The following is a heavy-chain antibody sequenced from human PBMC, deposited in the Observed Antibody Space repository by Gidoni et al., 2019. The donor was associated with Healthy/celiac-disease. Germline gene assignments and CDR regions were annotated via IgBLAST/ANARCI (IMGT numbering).Heavy chain of an antibody. J-gene: IGHJ3*02. Sequence: EVQLVQSGAEVRKPGASLKFSCKGSGYSFTSYWIGWGLPMPGKGLEWMGIIYPGDSDTRYSPSFQGQVTISADKSSSTAYLQWSSLKASDTAMYYCARRVPPPAYDYVWGSDPIGAFDIWGQGTMVTVSS. CDR2: IYPGDSDT. CDR1: GYSFTSYW. D-gene: IGHD3-16*01. V-gene: IGHV5-51*01. CDR3: ARRVPPPAYDYVWGSDPIGAFDI.